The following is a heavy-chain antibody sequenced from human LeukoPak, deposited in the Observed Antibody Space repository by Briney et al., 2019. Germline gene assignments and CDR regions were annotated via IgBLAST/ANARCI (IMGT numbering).Heavy chain of an antibody. V-gene: IGHV3-64D*06. D-gene: IGHD7-27*01. Sequence: GGSLRLSCSASGFTFSSYAMHWVRQAPGKGLEYVSAISSNGGSTYYADSVKGRFTISRGNSKNTLYLQMSSLRAEDTAVYYCVKDLWGDYVDYWGQGTLVTVSS. CDR3: VKDLWGDYVDY. CDR1: GFTFSSYA. J-gene: IGHJ4*02. CDR2: ISSNGGST.